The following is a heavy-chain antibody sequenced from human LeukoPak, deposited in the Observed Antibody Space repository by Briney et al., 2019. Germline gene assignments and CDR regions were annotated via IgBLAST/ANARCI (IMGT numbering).Heavy chain of an antibody. CDR2: ISGHNGQT. CDR1: GYSFISYG. CDR3: ARWGPDFWSDYYPFDY. Sequence: ASVKVSCTASGYSFISYGISWVRQAPGQGLEWMGWISGHNGQTSYAQKLQGRVTMTTETSTSTVYMELRSLRSDDTAVYYCARWGPDFWSDYYPFDYWGQGTLVIVSS. J-gene: IGHJ4*02. D-gene: IGHD3-3*01. V-gene: IGHV1-18*01.